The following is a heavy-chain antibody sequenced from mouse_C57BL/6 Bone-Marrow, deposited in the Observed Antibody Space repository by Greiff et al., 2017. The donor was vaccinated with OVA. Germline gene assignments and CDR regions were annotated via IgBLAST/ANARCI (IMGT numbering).Heavy chain of an antibody. Sequence: EVQLVESGPGLVKPSQSLSLTCSVTGYSITSGYYWNWIRQFPGNKLEWMGYISYDGSNNYNPSLKNRISITRDTSKNQFFLKLKSVTTEDTATYYCASEWCYWGQGTLVTVSA. CDR2: ISYDGSN. D-gene: IGHD1-1*02. V-gene: IGHV3-6*01. CDR3: ASEWCY. CDR1: GYSITSGYY. J-gene: IGHJ3*01.